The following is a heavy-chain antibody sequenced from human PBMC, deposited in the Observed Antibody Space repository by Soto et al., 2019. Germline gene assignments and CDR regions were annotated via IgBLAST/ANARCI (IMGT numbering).Heavy chain of an antibody. D-gene: IGHD4-4*01. CDR2: ISGSGGST. CDR1: GLTFSSYA. V-gene: IGHV3-23*01. Sequence: GGSLRLSCAASGLTFSSYAMSWVRQAPGKGLEWVSAISGSGGSTYYADSVKGRFTISRDNSKNTLYLQMNSLRAEDTAVYYCAKGAFYSNSAQPFDYWGQGTLVTVSS. CDR3: AKGAFYSNSAQPFDY. J-gene: IGHJ4*02.